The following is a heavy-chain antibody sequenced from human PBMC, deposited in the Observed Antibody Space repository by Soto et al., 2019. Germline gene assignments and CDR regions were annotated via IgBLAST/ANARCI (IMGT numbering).Heavy chain of an antibody. Sequence: PGESLKISCQGSGYTFTGYWIGWVRQMPGKGLEWMGIVYPGDSDIRYSPSFRGQVTISIDNSVSTAYLQWNSLKASDTAMYYCARALTGTIHPHYFDYWGQGTQVTVSS. CDR3: ARALTGTIHPHYFDY. J-gene: IGHJ4*02. CDR2: VYPGDSDI. CDR1: GYTFTGYW. V-gene: IGHV5-51*01. D-gene: IGHD1-7*01.